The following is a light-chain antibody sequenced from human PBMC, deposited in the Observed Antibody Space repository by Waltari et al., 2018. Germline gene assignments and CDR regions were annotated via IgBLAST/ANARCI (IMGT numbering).Light chain of an antibody. CDR2: EVT. CDR1: SSDVGGYNY. Sequence: QSALTQPRSVSGSPGQSVTIPCTGTSSDVGGYNYVSWYQQHPGKAPKFLIYEVTKRPSGVPDRFSGSKSGNTASLTISGLQAEDEADYYCCSFAGSGTWVFGGGTKLTVL. CDR3: CSFAGSGTWV. J-gene: IGLJ3*02. V-gene: IGLV2-11*01.